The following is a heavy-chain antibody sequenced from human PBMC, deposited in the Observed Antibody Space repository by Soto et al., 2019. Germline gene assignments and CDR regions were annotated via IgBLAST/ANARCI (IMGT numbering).Heavy chain of an antibody. Sequence: QVQLVQSGAEVKKPGSSVKVSCKASGGTFSSHGISWVRQAPGQGLEWMGGLGPIFGTADAAQRFRGRVTIAAEESTSTAYMELSSLRSEDTAVYYCARGRYSGYDMPDTYYYYNYGMDVWGQGTTVTVSS. CDR2: LGPIFGTA. V-gene: IGHV1-69*12. J-gene: IGHJ6*02. CDR3: ARGRYSGYDMPDTYYYYNYGMDV. D-gene: IGHD5-12*01. CDR1: GGTFSSHG.